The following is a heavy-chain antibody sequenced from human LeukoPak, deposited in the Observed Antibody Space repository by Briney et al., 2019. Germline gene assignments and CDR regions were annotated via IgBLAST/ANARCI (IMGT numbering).Heavy chain of an antibody. Sequence: PGGSLRLSCAASGFTFSSYGMHWVRQAPGKGLEWVAFIRYDGSYKYYADSVKGRFTISRDNSKNTLYLQMNSLGAEDTAVYYCAKVPYCSSTSCNVGHYYYMDVWGKGTTVTVS. J-gene: IGHJ6*03. CDR3: AKVPYCSSTSCNVGHYYYMDV. CDR1: GFTFSSYG. D-gene: IGHD2-2*01. V-gene: IGHV3-30*02. CDR2: IRYDGSYK.